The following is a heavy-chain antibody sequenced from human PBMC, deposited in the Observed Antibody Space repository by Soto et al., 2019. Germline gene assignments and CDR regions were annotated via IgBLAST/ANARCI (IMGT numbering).Heavy chain of an antibody. J-gene: IGHJ4*02. CDR2: INPSGGST. CDR3: ARGRSTIGVMTTVVTGDY. V-gene: IGHV1-46*03. CDR1: GYTFTSYY. D-gene: IGHD4-17*01. Sequence: ASVKVSCKASGYTFTSYYMHWVRQAPGQGLEWMGIINPSGGSTSYAQKFQGRVTMTRDTSTSTVYMELSSLRSEDTAVYYCARGRSTIGVMTTVVTGDYWGQGTLVTVSS.